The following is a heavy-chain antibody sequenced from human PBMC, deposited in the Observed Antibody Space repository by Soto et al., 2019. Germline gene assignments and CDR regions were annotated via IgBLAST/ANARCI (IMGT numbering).Heavy chain of an antibody. Sequence: PGGSLRLSCAASGFTFSSYSMNWVRQAPGKGLEWVSAISGSGGSTYYADSVKGRFTISRDNSKNTLYLQMNSLRAEDTAVYYCAKGSSSSAGNYYYYYMDVWGKGTTVTVSS. CDR2: ISGSGGST. D-gene: IGHD6-6*01. CDR1: GFTFSSYS. V-gene: IGHV3-23*01. J-gene: IGHJ6*03. CDR3: AKGSSSSAGNYYYYYMDV.